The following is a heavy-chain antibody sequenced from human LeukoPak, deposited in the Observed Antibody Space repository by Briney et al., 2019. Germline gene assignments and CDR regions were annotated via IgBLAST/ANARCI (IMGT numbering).Heavy chain of an antibody. CDR1: GFTFSSYA. CDR2: ITSHGDNT. Sequence: GGSLRLSCAASGFTFSSYAMHWVRQAPGKGLEYVSAITSHGDNTYYANSVKGRFTISRDNSKNTLYLQLGSLGAEDMAVYFCARVKMAVGHAFDIWGQGTMVTVSS. V-gene: IGHV3-64*01. CDR3: ARVKMAVGHAFDI. D-gene: IGHD5-24*01. J-gene: IGHJ3*02.